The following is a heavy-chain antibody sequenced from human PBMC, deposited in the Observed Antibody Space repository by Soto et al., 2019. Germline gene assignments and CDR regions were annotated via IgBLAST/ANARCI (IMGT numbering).Heavy chain of an antibody. CDR1: GYTFTSYG. D-gene: IGHD2-15*01. V-gene: IGHV1-18*01. CDR3: ARGYCSGGSCFTGWFDP. J-gene: IGHJ5*02. CDR2: ISGYNGNT. Sequence: QVQLVQSGAEVKKPGASVRVSCKASGYTFTSYGISWVRQAPGQGLEWMGWISGYNGNTNYAQKLQGRVTMTKDTATRTANMELRGLRFDDTAVYYCARGYCSGGSCFTGWFDPWGQGTLVTVSS.